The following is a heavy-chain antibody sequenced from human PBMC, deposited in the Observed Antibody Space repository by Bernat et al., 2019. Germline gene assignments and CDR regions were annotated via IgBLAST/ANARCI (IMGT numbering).Heavy chain of an antibody. CDR3: ASIAVAGIDY. CDR1: GFTFSSYG. D-gene: IGHD6-19*01. CDR2: IWYDGSNK. J-gene: IGHJ4*02. V-gene: IGHV3-33*01. Sequence: QVQLVESGGGVVQPGRSLRLSCAASGFTFSSYGMPWVRQAPGKGLEWVAVIWYDGSNKYYADSVKGRFTISRDNSKNTLYLQMNSLRAEDTAVYYCASIAVAGIDYWGQGTLVTVSS.